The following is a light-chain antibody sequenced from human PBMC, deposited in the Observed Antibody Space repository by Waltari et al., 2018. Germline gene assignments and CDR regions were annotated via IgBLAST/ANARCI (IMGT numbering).Light chain of an antibody. CDR3: QQYNNWPPNT. CDR1: QSVSSN. J-gene: IGKJ2*01. CDR2: GAS. Sequence: EIVMTQSPATLSVSQGERATLSCRASQSVSSNLAWYQQKPGQAPRLLLYGASTRATGIPARFSGSGSGTEFTLTISSLQSEDVAVYYCQQYNNWPPNTFGQGTKLEIK. V-gene: IGKV3D-15*01.